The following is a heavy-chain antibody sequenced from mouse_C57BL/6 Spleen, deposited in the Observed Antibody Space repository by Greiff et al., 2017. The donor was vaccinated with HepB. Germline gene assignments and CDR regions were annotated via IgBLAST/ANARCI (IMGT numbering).Heavy chain of an antibody. D-gene: IGHD2-12*01. V-gene: IGHV1-76*01. CDR2: IYPGSGNT. CDR1: GYTFTDYY. Sequence: QVQLQQSGAELVRPGASVKLSCKASGYTFTDYYINWVKQRPGQGLEWIARIYPGSGNTYYNEKFKGKATLTAEKSSSTAYMQLSSLTSEDSAVYFCAREEVYYSYYFDYWGQGTTLPVSS. J-gene: IGHJ2*01. CDR3: AREEVYYSYYFDY.